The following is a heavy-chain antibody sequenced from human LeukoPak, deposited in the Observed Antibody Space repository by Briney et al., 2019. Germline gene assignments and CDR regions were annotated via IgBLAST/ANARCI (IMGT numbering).Heavy chain of an antibody. V-gene: IGHV3-7*01. Sequence: GGSLRLSCAASGFTFSSYWMSWVRQAPGKGLEWVANIKQDGSEKYYVDSVKGRFTISRDNAKNSLYLQMNSLRAEDTAVYYCARGNSTLYGDYFDYWGQGTLVTVSS. J-gene: IGHJ4*02. CDR1: GFTFSSYW. D-gene: IGHD4-17*01. CDR2: IKQDGSEK. CDR3: ARGNSTLYGDYFDY.